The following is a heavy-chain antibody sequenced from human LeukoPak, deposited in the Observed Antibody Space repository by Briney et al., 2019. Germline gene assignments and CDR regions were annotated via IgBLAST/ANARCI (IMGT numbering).Heavy chain of an antibody. CDR3: ARADYDYVWGSYRYTGPDPFDY. V-gene: IGHV1-18*01. CDR1: GGTFSSYA. D-gene: IGHD3-16*02. CDR2: ISAYNGNT. J-gene: IGHJ4*02. Sequence: ASVKVSCKASGGTFSSYAISWVRQAPGQGLEWMGWISAYNGNTNYAQKLQGRVTMTTDTSTSTAYMELRSLRSDDTAVYYCARADYDYVWGSYRYTGPDPFDYWGQGTLVTVSS.